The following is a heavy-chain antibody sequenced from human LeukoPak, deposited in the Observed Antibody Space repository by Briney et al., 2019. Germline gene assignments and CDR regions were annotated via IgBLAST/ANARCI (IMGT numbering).Heavy chain of an antibody. D-gene: IGHD2-2*01. V-gene: IGHV3-21*01. Sequence: GGSLRLSCAASGFTSSSYSMNWVRQAPGKGLEWVSSISSSSSYIYYADSVKGRFTISRDNAKNSLYLQMNSLRAEDTAVCYCARDPRRLGYCSSTSCYFLWFDPWGQGTLVTVSS. CDR2: ISSSSSYI. CDR1: GFTSSSYS. J-gene: IGHJ5*02. CDR3: ARDPRRLGYCSSTSCYFLWFDP.